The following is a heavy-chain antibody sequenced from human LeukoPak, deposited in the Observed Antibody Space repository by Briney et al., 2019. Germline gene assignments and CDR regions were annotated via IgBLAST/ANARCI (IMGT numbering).Heavy chain of an antibody. J-gene: IGHJ4*02. CDR1: GGSISNCY. D-gene: IGHD1-1*01. Sequence: SETLSLTCTVSGGSISNCYWSWIRQPPGKGLEWIGYIYYSGTTNYNPSLKSRVTISVDTSKNQFSLKLSSVTAADTAMYYCARVQLRGSYYFDSWGQGTLVTVSS. V-gene: IGHV4-59*01. CDR2: IYYSGTT. CDR3: ARVQLRGSYYFDS.